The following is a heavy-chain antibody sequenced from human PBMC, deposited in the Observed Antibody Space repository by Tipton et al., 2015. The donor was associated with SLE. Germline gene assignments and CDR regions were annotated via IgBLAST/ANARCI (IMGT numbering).Heavy chain of an antibody. CDR1: GFTFSSYS. J-gene: IGHJ4*02. V-gene: IGHV3-21*01. CDR3: ARGYDSSGYYLPDY. CDR2: ISSSSSYI. D-gene: IGHD3-22*01. Sequence: GSLRLSCAASGFTFSSYSMNWVRQAPGKGLEWVSSISSSSSYIYYADSVKGRFTISRDNAKNSLYLQMNSLRAEDTAVYYCARGYDSSGYYLPDYWGQGTLVTVSS.